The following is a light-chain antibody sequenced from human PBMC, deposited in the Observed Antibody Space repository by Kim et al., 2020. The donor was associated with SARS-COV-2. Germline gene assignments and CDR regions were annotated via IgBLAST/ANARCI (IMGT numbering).Light chain of an antibody. CDR1: SLRSYY. CDR3: NSRDSSGAPWV. J-gene: IGLJ3*02. V-gene: IGLV3-19*01. Sequence: SSELTQEPAVSEALGQTVRITCQGDSLRSYYASWYQQKPGQAPVLVIYGKNSRPSGIPDRFSGSSSGNTASLAITGAQAADEADYYCNSRDSSGAPWVFGGGTQLTVL. CDR2: GKN.